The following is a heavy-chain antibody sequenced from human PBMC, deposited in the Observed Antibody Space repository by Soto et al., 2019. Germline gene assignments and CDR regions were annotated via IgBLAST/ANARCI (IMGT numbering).Heavy chain of an antibody. D-gene: IGHD3-10*01. V-gene: IGHV4-30-4*01. Sequence: SETLSLTCAVSGGSISSYYWSWIRQPPGKGLEWIGYIYYSGSTYYNPSLKSRVTISVDTSKNQFSLKLSSVTAADTAVYYCARDSVLWFGELLSYGMDVWGQGTTFTVSS. CDR1: GGSISSYY. CDR2: IYYSGST. CDR3: ARDSVLWFGELLSYGMDV. J-gene: IGHJ6*02.